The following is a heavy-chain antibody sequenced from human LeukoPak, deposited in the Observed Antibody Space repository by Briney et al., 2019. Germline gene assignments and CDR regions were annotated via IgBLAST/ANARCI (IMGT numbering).Heavy chain of an antibody. CDR2: IYYSGTT. CDR3: ARDFSSSSSVYYYYYMDV. D-gene: IGHD6-6*01. J-gene: IGHJ6*03. CDR1: VDSISSSSYY. Sequence: PSETLSLTCTVSVDSISSSSYYWGWIRQPPGKGLEWLGTIYYSGTTYYNPSLKSRVTISVDTSKNQFSLRLSSVTAADTAVYYCARDFSSSSSVYYYYYMDVWGKGTTVTVSS. V-gene: IGHV4-39*07.